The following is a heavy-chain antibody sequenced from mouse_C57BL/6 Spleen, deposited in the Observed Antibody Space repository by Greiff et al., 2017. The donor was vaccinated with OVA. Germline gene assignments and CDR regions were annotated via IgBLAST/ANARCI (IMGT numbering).Heavy chain of an antibody. J-gene: IGHJ1*03. CDR1: GYTFTDYN. CDR3: AIITTVARYFDV. CDR2: INPNNGGT. V-gene: IGHV1-18*01. D-gene: IGHD1-1*01. Sequence: EVKLQESGPELVKPGASVKIPCKASGYTFTDYNMDWVKQSHGKSLEWIGDINPNNGGTIYNQKFKGKATLTVDKSSSTAYMELRSLTSEDTAVYYCAIITTVARYFDVWGTGTTVTVSS.